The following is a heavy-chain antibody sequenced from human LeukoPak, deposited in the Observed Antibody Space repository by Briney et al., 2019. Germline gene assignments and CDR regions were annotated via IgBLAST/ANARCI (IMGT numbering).Heavy chain of an antibody. CDR2: IYPGDSYT. CDR1: GHDFTTYW. V-gene: IGHV5-51*01. Sequence: GESLKISCDGSGHDFTTYWFAWVRQMPGKGLEWMGIIYPGDSYTNYSPSFQGHVTISADKSIITAYLQWSSLKASDTAMYYCARHPGLVVGGSGWYDWFDPWGQGTLVTVSS. D-gene: IGHD6-19*01. CDR3: ARHPGLVVGGSGWYDWFDP. J-gene: IGHJ5*02.